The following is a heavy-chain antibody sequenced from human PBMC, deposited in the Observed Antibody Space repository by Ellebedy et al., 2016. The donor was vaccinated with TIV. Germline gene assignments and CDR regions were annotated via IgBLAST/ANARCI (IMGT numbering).Heavy chain of an antibody. Sequence: ASVKVSCKASGFTFTSSAVQWVRQARGQRLEWIGWMVVGSGNTNYAQKFQERVTITRDMSTSTAYMELSSLRSEDTAVYYCAAAGIAAAGRVIINWFDPWGQGTLVTVSS. J-gene: IGHJ5*02. CDR1: GFTFTSSA. D-gene: IGHD6-13*01. CDR2: MVVGSGNT. CDR3: AAAGIAAAGRVIINWFDP. V-gene: IGHV1-58*01.